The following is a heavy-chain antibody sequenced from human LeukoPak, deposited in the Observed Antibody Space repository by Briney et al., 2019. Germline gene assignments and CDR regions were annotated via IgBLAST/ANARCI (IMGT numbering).Heavy chain of an antibody. CDR1: GFTFSSYG. CDR2: IRYDGSNK. V-gene: IGHV3-30*02. Sequence: GGSLRLSCAASGFTFSSYGMHWVRQAPGKGLEWVAFIRYDGSNKYYADSVKGRFTISRDNSKNTLYLQMNSLRAEDTAVYYCAKPPYYYDSSGYSYYFDYWGQGTLVTVSS. J-gene: IGHJ4*02. CDR3: AKPPYYYDSSGYSYYFDY. D-gene: IGHD3-22*01.